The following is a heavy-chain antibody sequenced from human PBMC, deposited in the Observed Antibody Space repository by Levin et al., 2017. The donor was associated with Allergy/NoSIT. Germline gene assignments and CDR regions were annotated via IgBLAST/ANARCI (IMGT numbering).Heavy chain of an antibody. D-gene: IGHD5-18*01. CDR1: GYSISSGYY. Sequence: SETLSLTCAVSGYSISSGYYWGWIRQPPGKGLEWIGSISHSESTYYNPSLKSRVTISVDPSKNQFSLKLRSVTAADAAVYSCARSSFHYGYLLHAFDIWGQGTMVTVSS. CDR3: ARSSFHYGYLLHAFDI. CDR2: ISHSEST. V-gene: IGHV4-38-2*01. J-gene: IGHJ3*02.